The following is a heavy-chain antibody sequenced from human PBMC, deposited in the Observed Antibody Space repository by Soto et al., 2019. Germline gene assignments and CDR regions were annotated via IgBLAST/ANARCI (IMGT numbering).Heavy chain of an antibody. CDR2: INAGNGNT. J-gene: IGHJ4*02. CDR1: GYTFTSYA. Sequence: APVKRYCKGSGYTFTSYARRWVRQAPGQRLEWMGWINAGNGNTKYSQKFQGRVTITRDTSASAAYMELSSLRSEDSAVYYCARGGPPIDYWGQGTLVTVSS. V-gene: IGHV1-3*01. CDR3: ARGGPPIDY. D-gene: IGHD3-10*01.